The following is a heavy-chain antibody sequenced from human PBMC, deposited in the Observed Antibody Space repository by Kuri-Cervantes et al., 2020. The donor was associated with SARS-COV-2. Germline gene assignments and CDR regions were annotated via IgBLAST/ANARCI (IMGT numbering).Heavy chain of an antibody. Sequence: GESLKISCAASGFTFSSYAMHWVRQAPGKGLEWVAVIWYDGSNKYYADSVKGRFTISRDNSKNTLYLQTNSLRAEDTAVYYCARDIKGKTAAGTVFYYYYYGMDVWGQGTTVTVSS. CDR1: GFTFSSYA. J-gene: IGHJ6*02. CDR2: IWYDGSNK. CDR3: ARDIKGKTAAGTVFYYYYYGMDV. V-gene: IGHV3-33*08. D-gene: IGHD6-13*01.